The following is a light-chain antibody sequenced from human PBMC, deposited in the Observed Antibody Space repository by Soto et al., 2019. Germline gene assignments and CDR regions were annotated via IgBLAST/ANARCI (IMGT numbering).Light chain of an antibody. V-gene: IGKV3-11*01. Sequence: EIMLTQSPATRSLSPGERATLSCRASQSVSSYLAWYQQTPGQAPRLLIYDASNRANGIPARFSGSGSGTDLTLTISSLEPQDFAVYSCQQRSNWPKLTFGGGTKVDIK. J-gene: IGKJ4*01. CDR1: QSVSSY. CDR2: DAS. CDR3: QQRSNWPKLT.